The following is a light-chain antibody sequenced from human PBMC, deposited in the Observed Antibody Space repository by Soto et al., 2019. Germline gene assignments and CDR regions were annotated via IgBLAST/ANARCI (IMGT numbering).Light chain of an antibody. CDR1: RRHNNYA. V-gene: IGLV4-69*01. CDR2: VNSDGSH. CDR3: QTWDTGIRV. Sequence: QLVLTQSPSASASLGASVKLTCTLSRRHNNYAIAWHQQQPQKGPRYLMTVNSDGSHNKEDGIPDRFSGSSSGAERYLTISSLQSEDEADYYCQTWDTGIRVFGGGTKVTVL. J-gene: IGLJ3*02.